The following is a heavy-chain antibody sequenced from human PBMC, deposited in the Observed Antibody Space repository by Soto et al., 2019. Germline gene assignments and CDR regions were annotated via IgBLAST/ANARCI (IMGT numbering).Heavy chain of an antibody. CDR2: ISSSSSYI. D-gene: IGHD1-1*01. CDR3: ARVPSNWNDYVWFDP. V-gene: IGHV3-21*01. Sequence: EVQLVESGGGLVKPGGSLRLSCAASGFTFSSYSMNWVRQAPGKGLEWVSSISSSSSYIYYADSVKGRFTISRDNAKNSLYLQMNSLRAEDTAVYYCARVPSNWNDYVWFDPWGQGTLVTVSS. J-gene: IGHJ5*02. CDR1: GFTFSSYS.